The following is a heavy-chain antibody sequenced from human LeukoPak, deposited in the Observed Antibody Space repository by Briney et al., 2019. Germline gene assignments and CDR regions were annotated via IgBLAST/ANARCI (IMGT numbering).Heavy chain of an antibody. D-gene: IGHD4-17*01. CDR1: GGSFSGYY. Sequence: SETLSLTCAVYGGSFSGYYWSWVRQPPGKGLEWIGEINHSGSTNYNPSLKSRVTISVDRSKNQFSLKLSSVTAADTAVYYCARDSDYGDYGYFQHWGQGTLVTDSS. CDR3: ARDSDYGDYGYFQH. CDR2: INHSGST. J-gene: IGHJ1*01. V-gene: IGHV4-34*01.